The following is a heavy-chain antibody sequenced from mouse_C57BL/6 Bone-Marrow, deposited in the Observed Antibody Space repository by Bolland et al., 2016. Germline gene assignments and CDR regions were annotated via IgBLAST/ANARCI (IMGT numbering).Heavy chain of an antibody. CDR3: ASRWLHDFDV. D-gene: IGHD2-2*01. V-gene: IGHV5-2*03. CDR2: INSDGGST. J-gene: IGHJ3*01. Sequence: INSDGGSTYYPDTMERRFIISRDNTKKTLYLQMSSLRSEDTAFYYCASRWLHDFDVWGQGTLV.